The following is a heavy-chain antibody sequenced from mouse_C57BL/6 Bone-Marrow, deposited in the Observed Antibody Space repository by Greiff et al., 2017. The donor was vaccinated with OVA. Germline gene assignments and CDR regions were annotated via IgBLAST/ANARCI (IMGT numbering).Heavy chain of an antibody. Sequence: QVQLQQSGAELVRPGPSVKVSCKASGYAFTNYLIEWVKQRPGQGLEWIGVINPGSGGTNYNEKFKGKATLTADKSSSTAYMQLSSLTSEDSAVYFCARLDYYGSRKYYYAMDYWGQGTSVTVSS. J-gene: IGHJ4*01. CDR2: INPGSGGT. CDR3: ARLDYYGSRKYYYAMDY. V-gene: IGHV1-54*01. D-gene: IGHD1-1*01. CDR1: GYAFTNYL.